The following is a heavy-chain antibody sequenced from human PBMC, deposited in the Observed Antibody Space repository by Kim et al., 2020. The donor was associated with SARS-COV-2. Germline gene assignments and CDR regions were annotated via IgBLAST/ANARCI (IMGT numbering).Heavy chain of an antibody. CDR1: GFTFGNVW. CDR2: VKSKTDGGTT. CDR3: TTDKLGITMVRGVVQYNYHGMDV. V-gene: IGHV3-15*01. D-gene: IGHD3-10*01. J-gene: IGHJ6*02. Sequence: GGSLRLSCAASGFTFGNVWMSWVRQAPGKGLEWVGRVKSKTDGGTTDYAAPVKGRFTISRDDSKNTLYLQMNSLRTEDTAVYYCTTDKLGITMVRGVVQYNYHGMDVWGQGTTVTVSS.